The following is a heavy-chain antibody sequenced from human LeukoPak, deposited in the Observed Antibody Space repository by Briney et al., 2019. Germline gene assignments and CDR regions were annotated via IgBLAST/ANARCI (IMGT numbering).Heavy chain of an antibody. J-gene: IGHJ4*02. CDR1: VYTFTSYG. Sequence: ASVKVSCKASVYTFTSYGISWVRQAPGQGLEWMGWISAYNGNTNYAQMLQGRVTMTTDTSTSTAYMELRSLRSDDTAVYYCAVSGYDLREGYYFDYWGQGTLVTVSS. CDR3: AVSGYDLREGYYFDY. D-gene: IGHD5-12*01. CDR2: ISAYNGNT. V-gene: IGHV1-18*01.